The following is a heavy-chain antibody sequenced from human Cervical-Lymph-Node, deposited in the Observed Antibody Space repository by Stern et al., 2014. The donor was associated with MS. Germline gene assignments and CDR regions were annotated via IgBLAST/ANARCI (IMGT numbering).Heavy chain of an antibody. CDR1: GFSLSNARMG. V-gene: IGHV2-26*01. J-gene: IGHJ6*02. D-gene: IGHD1-26*01. Sequence: QVTLRESGPVLVKPTETLTLTCTVSGFSLSNARMGVSWIRQPPGKALEWLTHIFSNDEKSYSTSLKSRLTISKDPSKSQVVLTMTNMDPVDTATYYCALISLVGANYGMDVWGQGTTVTVSS. CDR2: IFSNDEK. CDR3: ALISLVGANYGMDV.